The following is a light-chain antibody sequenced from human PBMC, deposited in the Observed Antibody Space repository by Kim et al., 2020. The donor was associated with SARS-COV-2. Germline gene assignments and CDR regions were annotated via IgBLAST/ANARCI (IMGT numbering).Light chain of an antibody. Sequence: MALGQTVRITCQGSSLRSHYASWYRQKPGQAPVLVIYGKNNRPSGIPARFSGSTSGNTASLTITGAQAEDEADYYCNCRDSNHWVFGGGTKLTVL. V-gene: IGLV3-19*01. CDR3: NCRDSNHWV. CDR1: SLRSHY. J-gene: IGLJ3*02. CDR2: GKN.